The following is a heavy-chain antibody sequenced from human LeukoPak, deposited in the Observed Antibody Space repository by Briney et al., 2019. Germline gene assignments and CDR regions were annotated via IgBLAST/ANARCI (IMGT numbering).Heavy chain of an antibody. CDR1: GFTFSRYW. V-gene: IGHV3-7*05. J-gene: IGHJ4*02. CDR2: IKQDGSEK. CDR3: ARGWDGSGYYSFDY. D-gene: IGHD3-22*01. Sequence: GGSLRLSCAASGFTFSRYWMTWVRQAPGKGREWVANIKQDGSEKYYVDSVKGRFTISRDNAKNSLYLQMNSLRVEDTAVYYCARGWDGSGYYSFDYWGQGTLVTVSS.